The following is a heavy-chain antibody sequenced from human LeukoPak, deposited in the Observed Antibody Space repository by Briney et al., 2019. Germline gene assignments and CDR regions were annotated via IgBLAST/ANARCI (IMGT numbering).Heavy chain of an antibody. CDR1: GGTISSYY. J-gene: IGHJ2*01. D-gene: IGHD4-17*01. Sequence: SETLSLTCTVSGGTISSYYWSWIRQPAGKGLEWIGRIYTSGSTNYSPSLNSRVTMSVDTSNNQFSLKLSSVTAADTAVYYCARDELGGDYALHWYFDLWGRGTLVTVSS. V-gene: IGHV4-4*07. CDR3: ARDELGGDYALHWYFDL. CDR2: IYTSGST.